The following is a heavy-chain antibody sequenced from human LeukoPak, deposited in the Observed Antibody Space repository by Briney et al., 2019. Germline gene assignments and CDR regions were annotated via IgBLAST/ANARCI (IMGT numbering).Heavy chain of an antibody. CDR3: ARGETAMVDY. V-gene: IGHV3-21*01. CDR2: ISSSSSYI. J-gene: IGHJ4*02. Sequence: GGSLTLSCAASGFTFSSYSMNWVRQAPGKGLEWVSSISSSSSYIYYADSVKGRFTISRDNAKNSLYLQMNGLRAEDTAVYYCARGETAMVDYWGQGTLVTVSS. CDR1: GFTFSSYS. D-gene: IGHD5-18*01.